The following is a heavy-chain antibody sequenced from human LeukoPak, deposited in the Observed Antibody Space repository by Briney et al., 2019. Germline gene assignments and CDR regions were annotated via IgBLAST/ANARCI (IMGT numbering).Heavy chain of an antibody. D-gene: IGHD6-19*01. J-gene: IGHJ4*02. CDR2: ISGSGGST. V-gene: IGHV3-23*01. Sequence: GGSLRLYCAASGFTFSSYAMSWVRQAPGKGLEWVSAISGSGGSTYYADSVKGRFTISRDNSKNTLYLQMNSLRAEDTAVYYCAKDRYSSGWYLTAYFDYWGQGTLVTVSS. CDR3: AKDRYSSGWYLTAYFDY. CDR1: GFTFSSYA.